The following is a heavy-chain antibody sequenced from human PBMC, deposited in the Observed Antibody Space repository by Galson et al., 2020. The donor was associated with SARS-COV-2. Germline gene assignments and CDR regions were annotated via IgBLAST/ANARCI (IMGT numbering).Heavy chain of an antibody. V-gene: IGHV3-30-3*01. Sequence: TGGSLRLSCAASGFTFSSYAMHWVRQAPGKGLEWVAVISYDGSNKYYADSVKGRFTISRDNSKNTLYLQMNSLRAEDTAVYYCARNYYYGSGSYCSRWYYYVMVVWCQGTTVTVSS. CDR3: ARNYYYGSGSYCSRWYYYVMVV. CDR2: ISYDGSNK. D-gene: IGHD3-10*01. J-gene: IGHJ6*02. CDR1: GFTFSSYA.